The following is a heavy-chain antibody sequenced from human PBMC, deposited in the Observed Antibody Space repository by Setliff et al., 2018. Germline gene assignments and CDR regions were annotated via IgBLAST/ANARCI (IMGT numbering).Heavy chain of an antibody. V-gene: IGHV1-2*06. J-gene: IGHJ4*02. CDR2: VFTATDDT. CDR3: VRQDILTGYYYFDY. Sequence: ASVKVSCKPSGYSFTKYFLHWVRQAPGQGLEWMGRVFTATDDTQFRTEFQGRVSVTRDTSMSTTYMELSGLRSDDTAVYYCVRQDILTGYYYFDYWGQGTLVTVSS. D-gene: IGHD3-9*01. CDR1: GYSFTKYF.